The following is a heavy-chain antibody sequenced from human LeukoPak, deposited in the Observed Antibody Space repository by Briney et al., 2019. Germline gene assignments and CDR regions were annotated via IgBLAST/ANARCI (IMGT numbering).Heavy chain of an antibody. D-gene: IGHD5-24*01. CDR3: TRGRDGYSKGPFDY. CDR2: TYYRSDWYY. V-gene: IGHV6-1*01. J-gene: IGHJ4*02. CDR1: GDSVSSNSAA. Sequence: SQTLSLTCAISGDSVSSNSAAWNWIRQSPSRGLEWLGRTYYRSDWYYDYAVSVKSRITINPDTSKNQFSLQPNSVTPEDTAVYYCTRGRDGYSKGPFDYWGQGTLVTVSS.